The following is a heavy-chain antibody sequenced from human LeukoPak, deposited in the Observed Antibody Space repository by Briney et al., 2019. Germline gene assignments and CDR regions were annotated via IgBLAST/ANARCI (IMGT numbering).Heavy chain of an antibody. J-gene: IGHJ4*02. CDR2: IRYDGSNK. D-gene: IGHD3-22*01. CDR3: AKGPFRGYYYDSSGYYGFDY. V-gene: IGHV3-30*02. Sequence: GGSLRLSCAAPGFTFSAYGMHWVRQAPGKGLEWVAFIRYDGSNKYYADSVKGRFTISRDNSKNTLYLQMNSLGAEDTAVYYCAKGPFRGYYYDSSGYYGFDYWGQGTLVTVSS. CDR1: GFTFSAYG.